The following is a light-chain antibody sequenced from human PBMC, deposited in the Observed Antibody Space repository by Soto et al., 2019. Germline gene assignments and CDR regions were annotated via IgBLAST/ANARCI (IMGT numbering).Light chain of an antibody. Sequence: QSVLTQSPSASGSPGQSVTISCTGTSSDIGGYNSVSWYQQHPGKAPKVMIYDVSKRPSGVPDRFSGSKSGNTASLTVSGLQAEDEADYYCSSYAGSNNLVFGGGTKLTVL. V-gene: IGLV2-8*01. CDR2: DVS. J-gene: IGLJ2*01. CDR1: SSDIGGYNS. CDR3: SSYAGSNNLV.